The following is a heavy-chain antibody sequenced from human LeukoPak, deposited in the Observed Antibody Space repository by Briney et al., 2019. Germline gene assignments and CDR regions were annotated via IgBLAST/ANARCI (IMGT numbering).Heavy chain of an antibody. CDR3: AREGGFDY. V-gene: IGHV3-48*01. J-gene: IGHJ4*02. D-gene: IGHD3-16*01. CDR1: GFTFSTYS. CDR2: ISSSNI. Sequence: PGGSLRLSCAASGFTFSTYSMSWVRQAPGKGLEWVSYISSSNIYYADSVKGRFTIPRDNAKNSLYLQMNSLRAEDTAVYYCAREGGFDYWGQGTLVTVSS.